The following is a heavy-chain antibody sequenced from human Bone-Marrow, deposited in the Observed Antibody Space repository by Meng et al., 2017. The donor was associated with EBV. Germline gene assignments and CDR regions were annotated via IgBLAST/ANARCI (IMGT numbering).Heavy chain of an antibody. Sequence: HLRLQESGPGLVKPSETLSLPCTVSGGSISSSSYYWGWIRQPPGKGLEWIGSIYYSGSTYYNPSLKSRVTISVDTSKNQFSLKLSSVTAADTAVYYCARVVAAIDYWGQGTLVTVSS. D-gene: IGHD2-15*01. V-gene: IGHV4-39*07. CDR3: ARVVAAIDY. CDR2: IYYSGST. J-gene: IGHJ4*02. CDR1: GGSISSSSYY.